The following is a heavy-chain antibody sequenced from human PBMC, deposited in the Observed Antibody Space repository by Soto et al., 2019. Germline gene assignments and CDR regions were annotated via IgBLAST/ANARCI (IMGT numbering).Heavy chain of an antibody. D-gene: IGHD2-2*01. CDR3: AKDRPDIVVVPAAD. Sequence: LRLSCAASGFTFSSYAMSWVRQAPGKGLEWVSAISGSGGSTYYADSVKGRFTISRDNSKNTLYLQMNSLRAEDTAVYYCAKDRPDIVVVPAADWGQGTLVTVSS. J-gene: IGHJ4*02. CDR2: ISGSGGST. CDR1: GFTFSSYA. V-gene: IGHV3-23*01.